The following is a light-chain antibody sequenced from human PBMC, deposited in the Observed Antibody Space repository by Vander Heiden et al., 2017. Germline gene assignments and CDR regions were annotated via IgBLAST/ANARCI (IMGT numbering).Light chain of an antibody. Sequence: DIQMTQSPSSLSASVGDRVTITCRASQSISSYLNWYQQKPGKAPKLLIYAASSLQSGVPSRFSGSGSGTDFTLTMIRLQPEDFATYYCQQSDTTAWTFGQGTKVEIK. CDR3: QQSDTTAWT. V-gene: IGKV1-39*01. CDR1: QSISSY. CDR2: AAS. J-gene: IGKJ1*01.